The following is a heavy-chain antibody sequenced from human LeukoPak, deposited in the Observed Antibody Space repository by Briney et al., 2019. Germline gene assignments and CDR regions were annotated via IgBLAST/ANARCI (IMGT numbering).Heavy chain of an antibody. V-gene: IGHV3-11*01. D-gene: IGHD5-12*01. Sequence: GGSLRLSCAASGFTFSDYYMSWIRQAPGKGLEWVSYISSSGSTIYYADPVKGRFTISRDNAKNSLYLQMNSLRAEDTAVYYCARGLYSGYLNAFDIWGQGTMVTVSS. CDR2: ISSSGSTI. CDR3: ARGLYSGYLNAFDI. J-gene: IGHJ3*02. CDR1: GFTFSDYY.